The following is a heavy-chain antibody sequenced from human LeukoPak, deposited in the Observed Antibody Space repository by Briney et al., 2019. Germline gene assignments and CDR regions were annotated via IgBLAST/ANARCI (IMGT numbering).Heavy chain of an antibody. CDR2: ISGSGGST. Sequence: GGSLRLSCAASGFTFSSYAMSWVRQAPGKGLEWVSAISGSGGSTYYADSVKGRFTISRDNSKNTLYLQMNSLRAEDTAVYYCAKGLPMVRGVISYFDYWGQGTLVTVSS. CDR1: GFTFSSYA. J-gene: IGHJ4*02. D-gene: IGHD3-10*01. V-gene: IGHV3-23*01. CDR3: AKGLPMVRGVISYFDY.